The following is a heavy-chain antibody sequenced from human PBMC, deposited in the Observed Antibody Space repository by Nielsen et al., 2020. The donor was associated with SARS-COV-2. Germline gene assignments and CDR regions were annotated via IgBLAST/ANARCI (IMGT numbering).Heavy chain of an antibody. V-gene: IGHV3-21*01. CDR2: ISSSSSYI. Sequence: GGSLRLSCAASGFTFSSYSMNWVRQAPGKGLEWVSSISSSSSYIYYADSVKGRFTISRDNAKNSLYLQMNSLRAEDTAVYYCARAGIMAAGIPRGYYYYYGMDVWGQGTTVTVSS. CDR1: GFTFSSYS. J-gene: IGHJ6*02. D-gene: IGHD2-2*02. CDR3: ARAGIMAAGIPRGYYYYYGMDV.